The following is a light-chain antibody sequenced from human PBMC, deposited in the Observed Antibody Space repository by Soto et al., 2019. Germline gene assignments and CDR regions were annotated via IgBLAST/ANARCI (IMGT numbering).Light chain of an antibody. CDR2: AAS. Sequence: DIQMTQSPSSLSGSVGDRVTITCRASQGVSAYLIWYQQRQGRAPKLLIYAASTLISGVPSRFSGSGSGTNFTLTINSLQPEDFATYYCQHSYRNPHTFGQGTKLETK. CDR1: QGVSAY. V-gene: IGKV1-39*01. J-gene: IGKJ2*01. CDR3: QHSYRNPHT.